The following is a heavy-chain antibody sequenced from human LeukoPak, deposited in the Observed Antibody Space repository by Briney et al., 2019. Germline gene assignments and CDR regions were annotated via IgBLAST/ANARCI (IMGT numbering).Heavy chain of an antibody. J-gene: IGHJ5*02. CDR3: ARGGLLWFGELLRAYNWFDP. D-gene: IGHD3-10*01. Sequence: SETLSLTCAVYGGSFSGYYWSWIRQPPGKGLEWIGEINHSGSTNYNPSLKSRVTISVDTSKNQFSLKLSSVTAADTAVYYCARGGLLWFGELLRAYNWFDPWGQGTLVTVSS. V-gene: IGHV4-34*01. CDR2: INHSGST. CDR1: GGSFSGYY.